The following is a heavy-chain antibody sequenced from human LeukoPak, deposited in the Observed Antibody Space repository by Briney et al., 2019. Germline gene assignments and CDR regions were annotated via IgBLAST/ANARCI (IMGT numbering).Heavy chain of an antibody. V-gene: IGHV1-69*05. CDR1: GGTFSSYA. CDR2: IIPIFGTA. J-gene: IGHJ6*03. Sequence: SVKVSCKASGGTFSSYAISWVRQAPGQGLEWMGRIIPIFGTANYAQKFQGRVTITTDESTSTAYMELSSLRSEDTAVYYCDLMVRGNMDVWGKGTTVTVSS. CDR3: DLMVRGNMDV. D-gene: IGHD3-10*01.